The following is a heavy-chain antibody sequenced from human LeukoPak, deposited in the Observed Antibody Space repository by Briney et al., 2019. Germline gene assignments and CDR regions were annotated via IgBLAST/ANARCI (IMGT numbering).Heavy chain of an antibody. D-gene: IGHD1-26*01. Sequence: GSSVTVSCKASVGTFSSYAISWVRQAPGQGLEWMGRIIPILGIANYAQKFQGRVTITADKSTSTAYMELSSLRSEDTAVYYCARDLGTQYPYYYYGMDVWGQGTTVTVSS. V-gene: IGHV1-69*04. J-gene: IGHJ6*02. CDR3: ARDLGTQYPYYYYGMDV. CDR2: IIPILGIA. CDR1: VGTFSSYA.